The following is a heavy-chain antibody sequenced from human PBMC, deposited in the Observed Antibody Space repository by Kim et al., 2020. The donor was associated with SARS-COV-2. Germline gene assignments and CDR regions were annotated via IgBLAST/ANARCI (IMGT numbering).Heavy chain of an antibody. J-gene: IGHJ4*02. Sequence: SETLSLTCTVSGGSISSSSYYWGWIRQPPGKGLEWIGSIYYSGSTYYNPSLKSRVTISVDTSKNQFSLKLNSVTAADTAVYYCARRFDMCFDYWGQGTLVIVSS. CDR2: IYYSGST. CDR1: GGSISSSSYY. D-gene: IGHD3-9*01. CDR3: ARRFDMCFDY. V-gene: IGHV4-39*01.